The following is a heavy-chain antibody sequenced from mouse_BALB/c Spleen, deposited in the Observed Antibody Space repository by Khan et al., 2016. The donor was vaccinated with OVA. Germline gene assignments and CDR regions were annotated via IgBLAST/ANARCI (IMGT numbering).Heavy chain of an antibody. J-gene: IGHJ4*01. CDR1: GDSITSGY. Sequence: EVQLQESGPSLVKPSQTLSLTCSVTGDSITSGYWNWIRKFPGNKLEYMGYISYSGSTYYNPSLKSRISLTRATSKNQYYLQLNSVTTEDTATYYCAIYYGNYYAMDYWGQGTSVTVSS. V-gene: IGHV3-8*02. CDR3: AIYYGNYYAMDY. D-gene: IGHD2-1*01. CDR2: ISYSGST.